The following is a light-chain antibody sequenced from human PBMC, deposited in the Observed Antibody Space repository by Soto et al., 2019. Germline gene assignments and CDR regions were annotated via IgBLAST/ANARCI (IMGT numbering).Light chain of an antibody. V-gene: IGLV1-40*01. Sequence: QSVLTQPPSVSGAPGQRVTISCTGSRSNIGATYGVHWYRQLPGTAPKLLIYGNTNRPSGVPDRFSGSKSGTSASLAITGLQAEDEADYYCQSYDSSLSGSVFGGGTKLIVL. CDR3: QSYDSSLSGSV. CDR1: RSNIGATYG. J-gene: IGLJ2*01. CDR2: GNT.